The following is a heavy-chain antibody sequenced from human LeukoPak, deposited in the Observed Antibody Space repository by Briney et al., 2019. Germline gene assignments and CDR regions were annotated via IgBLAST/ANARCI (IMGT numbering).Heavy chain of an antibody. CDR1: GGSISSYY. CDR2: VFYSGRT. Sequence: SETLSLTCTVSGGSISSYYWGWIRQPPGKGLEWIGTVFYSGRTYYNSSLQSRVTISVDTSKNQFSLRLSSVTPADTAIYYCARLSNDYGDYEGHYWGQGTLVTVSP. V-gene: IGHV4-39*01. J-gene: IGHJ4*02. CDR3: ARLSNDYGDYEGHY. D-gene: IGHD4-17*01.